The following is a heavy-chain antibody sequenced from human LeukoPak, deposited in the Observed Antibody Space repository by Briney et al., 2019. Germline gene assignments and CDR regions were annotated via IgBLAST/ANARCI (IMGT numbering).Heavy chain of an antibody. CDR3: ARGELIGTVFDY. J-gene: IGHJ4*02. CDR2: ISGSSSTL. D-gene: IGHD1-7*01. Sequence: GGPLRLSCAASGFNFRTYSMKWIRQAPGKGLEWISYISGSSSTLYYADSVKGRFTISRDNANNSLFLHMNGLRAEDSAIYYCARGELIGTVFDYWGQGALVTVSS. CDR1: GFNFRTYS. V-gene: IGHV3-48*04.